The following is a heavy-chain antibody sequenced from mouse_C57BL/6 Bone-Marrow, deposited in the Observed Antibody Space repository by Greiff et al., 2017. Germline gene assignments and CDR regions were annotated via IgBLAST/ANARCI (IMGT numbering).Heavy chain of an antibody. CDR2: ISDGGSYT. D-gene: IGHD1-1*01. Sequence: EVQGVESGGGLVKPGGSLKLSCAASGFTFSSYAMSWVRQTPEKRLEWVATISDGGSYTYYPDNVKGRFTISRDNAKNNLYLQVSHLKSEDTAMXYGAGDRYYGSSPDYWGQGTTLTVSS. V-gene: IGHV5-4*01. CDR3: AGDRYYGSSPDY. J-gene: IGHJ2*01. CDR1: GFTFSSYA.